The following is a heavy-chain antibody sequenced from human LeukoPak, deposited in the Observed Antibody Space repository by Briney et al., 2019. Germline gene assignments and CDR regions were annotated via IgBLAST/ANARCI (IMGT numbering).Heavy chain of an antibody. J-gene: IGHJ6*03. Sequence: ASVKVSCKASGYTFTSYGISWVRQAPGQGLEWMGWISAYNGNTNYAQKLQGRVTMTTDTSTSTAYMELRSLRSDDTAVYYCARDLGYYGSGSYYKSYYYYYYMDVWGKGTTVTVSS. D-gene: IGHD3-10*01. V-gene: IGHV1-18*01. CDR3: ARDLGYYGSGSYYKSYYYYYYMDV. CDR1: GYTFTSYG. CDR2: ISAYNGNT.